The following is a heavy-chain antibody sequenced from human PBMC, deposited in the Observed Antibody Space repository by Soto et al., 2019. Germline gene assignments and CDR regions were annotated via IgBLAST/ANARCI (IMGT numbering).Heavy chain of an antibody. CDR3: VRDRHSSGWSSWFDP. Sequence: EVQLVESGGALVQPGGSLRLSCAASGFTFNSYWMHWVRQVPGKGLVWISRIDSDGSNVRYADSVKGRFTISRDTARNTVHLQMNSLSVEDTAVYYCVRDRHSSGWSSWFDPWGQGTLVTVSS. CDR1: GFTFNSYW. V-gene: IGHV3-74*01. CDR2: IDSDGSNV. J-gene: IGHJ5*02. D-gene: IGHD6-19*01.